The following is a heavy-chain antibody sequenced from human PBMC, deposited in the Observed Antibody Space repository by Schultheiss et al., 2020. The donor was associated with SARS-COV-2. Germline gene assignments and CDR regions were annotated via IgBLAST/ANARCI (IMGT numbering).Heavy chain of an antibody. J-gene: IGHJ5*02. V-gene: IGHV4-31*03. CDR3: AGSEDVRVVPAAISGWFSP. CDR1: GGSISSGGYY. Sequence: SETLSLTCTVSGGSISSGGYYWSWIRQHPGKGLEWIGYIYYSGSTYYNPSLKSRVTISVDTSKNQFSLKLSSVTAADTAVYYCAGSEDVRVVPAAISGWFSPWGQGALVTVSS. D-gene: IGHD2-2*01. CDR2: IYYSGST.